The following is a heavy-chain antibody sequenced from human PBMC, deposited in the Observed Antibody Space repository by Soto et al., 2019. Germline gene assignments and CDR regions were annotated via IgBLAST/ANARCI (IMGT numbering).Heavy chain of an antibody. CDR3: AIPYYYDSSGIEYYFDY. Sequence: GGSLRLSCAASGFTFSSYAMSWVRQAPGKGLEWVAVISYDGSNKYYADSVKGRFTISRDNSKNTLYLQMNSLRAEDTAVYYCAIPYYYDSSGIEYYFDYWGQGTLVTVSS. D-gene: IGHD3-22*01. J-gene: IGHJ4*02. V-gene: IGHV3-30-3*01. CDR1: GFTFSSYA. CDR2: ISYDGSNK.